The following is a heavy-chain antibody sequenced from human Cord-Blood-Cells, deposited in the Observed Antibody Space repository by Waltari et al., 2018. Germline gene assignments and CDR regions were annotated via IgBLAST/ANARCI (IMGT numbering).Heavy chain of an antibody. V-gene: IGHV4-39*01. CDR2: IYYSGST. CDR3: ARQVIAAADAFDI. Sequence: QLQLQESGPGLVKPSETLSLTCTVSGGSISSSSYYWGWIRQPPGKGLEWIESIYYSGSTYYNPSLKSRVTISVDTSKNQFSLKLSSVTAADTAVYYCARQVIAAADAFDIWGQGTMVTVSS. CDR1: GGSISSSSYY. J-gene: IGHJ3*02. D-gene: IGHD6-13*01.